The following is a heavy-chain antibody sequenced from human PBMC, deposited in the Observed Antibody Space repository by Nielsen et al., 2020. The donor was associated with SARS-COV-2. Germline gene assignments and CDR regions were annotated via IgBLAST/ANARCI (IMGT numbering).Heavy chain of an antibody. CDR2: ISWNSGSI. V-gene: IGHV3-9*01. CDR1: GFTFSGSA. J-gene: IGHJ6*02. D-gene: IGHD6-6*01. CDR3: RSSPPDYGMDV. Sequence: SLKISCVASGFTFSGSAMHWVRQAPGKGLEWVSGISWNSGSIGYADSVKGRFTISRDNAKNSLYLQMNSLRAEDTALYYCRSSPPDYGMDVWGQGTTVTVSS.